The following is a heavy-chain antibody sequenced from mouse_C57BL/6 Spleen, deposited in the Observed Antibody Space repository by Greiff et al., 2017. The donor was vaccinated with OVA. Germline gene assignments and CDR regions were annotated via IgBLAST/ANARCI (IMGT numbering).Heavy chain of an antibody. V-gene: IGHV1-80*01. CDR1: GYAFSSYW. CDR3: AVYYGSSLYWYFDV. Sequence: QVQLQQSGAELVKPGASVKISCKASGYAFSSYWMHWVKQRPGKGLEWIGQIYPGDGDTNYNGKLKGKATLTADKSSSTAYLQLRSLTSEDSAVYFCAVYYGSSLYWYFDVWGTGTTVTVSS. D-gene: IGHD1-1*01. J-gene: IGHJ1*03. CDR2: IYPGDGDT.